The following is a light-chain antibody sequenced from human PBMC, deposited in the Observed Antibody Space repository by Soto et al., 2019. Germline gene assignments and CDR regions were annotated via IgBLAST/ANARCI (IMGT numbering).Light chain of an antibody. V-gene: IGLV1-47*01. Sequence: QSVLTQPPSASWTPGQRVTISCSGSSSNIGSNYVYWYQQLPGTAPKLLIYRNNQRPSGVPDRFSGSKSGTSASLAISGLRSEDEADYYCAAWDDSLSAFYVFGTGTKVTAL. CDR1: SSNIGSNY. CDR3: AAWDDSLSAFYV. J-gene: IGLJ1*01. CDR2: RNN.